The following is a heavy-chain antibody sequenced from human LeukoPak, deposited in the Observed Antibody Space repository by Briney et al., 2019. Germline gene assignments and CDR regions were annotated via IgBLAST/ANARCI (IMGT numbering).Heavy chain of an antibody. CDR3: ARSFGGVLANDAFDI. V-gene: IGHV1-69*05. CDR2: IIPASGTA. D-gene: IGHD3-16*02. J-gene: IGHJ3*02. CDR1: GGSLSNYA. Sequence: SVKVSCKASGGSLSNYAITWVRQTPGQGLEWLGVIIPASGTADYAQTLQGRVTITTDDSTSTAFLDLGSLRSADTAVYYCARSFGGVLANDAFDIWGQGILITVSS.